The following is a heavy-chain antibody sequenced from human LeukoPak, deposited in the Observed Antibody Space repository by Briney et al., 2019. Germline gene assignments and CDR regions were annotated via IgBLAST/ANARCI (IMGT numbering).Heavy chain of an antibody. Sequence: PGRSLRLSCAASGFTFDDYAMHWVRQAPGKGLEWVSGISWNSGSIGYADSVKGRFTISRDNAKNSLYLQMNSLRAEDTAVYYCARDPEYDFWSGYHGDYWGQGTLVTVSS. D-gene: IGHD3-3*01. CDR2: ISWNSGSI. CDR1: GFTFDDYA. J-gene: IGHJ4*02. V-gene: IGHV3-9*01. CDR3: ARDPEYDFWSGYHGDY.